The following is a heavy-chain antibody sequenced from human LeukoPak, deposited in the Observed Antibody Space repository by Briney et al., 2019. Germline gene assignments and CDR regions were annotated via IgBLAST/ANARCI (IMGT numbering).Heavy chain of an antibody. D-gene: IGHD2-21*02. J-gene: IGHJ4*02. V-gene: IGHV3-23*01. Sequence: GGSLRLSCAVSGFTFSSYAMGWVRLAPGKGLEWVSSISGSSYTTYYADSVKGRFTISRDNSKNTLYLQMNSLRAEDTAVYYCAKAGLSRASSSGDCPFDNWGQGTLVTVSS. CDR1: GFTFSSYA. CDR2: ISGSSYTT. CDR3: AKAGLSRASSSGDCPFDN.